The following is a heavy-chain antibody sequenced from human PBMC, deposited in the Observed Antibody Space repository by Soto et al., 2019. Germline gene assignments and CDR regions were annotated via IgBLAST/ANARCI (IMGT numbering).Heavy chain of an antibody. J-gene: IGHJ5*02. CDR3: AREVPTIFGASNWFDT. CDR1: GYTFTCYY. D-gene: IGHD3-3*01. V-gene: IGHV1-46*01. CDR2: INPSGGST. Sequence: ASVKVSCKASGYTFTCYYMHWVRQAPGQGLEWMGIINPSGGSTSYAQKFQGRVTMTRDTSTSTVYMELSSLRSEDTAVYYCAREVPTIFGASNWFDTWGQGTLVTVSS.